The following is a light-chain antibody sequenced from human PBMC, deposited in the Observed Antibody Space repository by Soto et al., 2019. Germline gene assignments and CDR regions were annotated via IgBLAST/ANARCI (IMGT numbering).Light chain of an antibody. CDR1: QSVLYSSNNKNY. CDR3: QQYESTPPT. J-gene: IGKJ2*01. CDR2: WAS. Sequence: DIVMTQSPDSLAVSLGERATINCKSSQSVLYSSNNKNYLAWYQQRSRQPPKLLIYWASTRESGVPDRFSGSGSGSDFTLTITSLQAEDVAVYYCQQYESTPPTFGQGTKLEIK. V-gene: IGKV4-1*01.